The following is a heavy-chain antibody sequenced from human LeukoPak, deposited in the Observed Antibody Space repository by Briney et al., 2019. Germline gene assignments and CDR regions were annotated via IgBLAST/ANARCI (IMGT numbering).Heavy chain of an antibody. J-gene: IGHJ4*02. CDR1: GFTFSSYE. Sequence: GGSLRLSCAASGFTFSSYEMNWVRQAPGKGLEWVSYISSSGSTIYYADSVKGRFTISRDNAKNSLYLQMNSLRAEDTAVYYCAREDNVWGSLDYWGQGTLVTVSS. V-gene: IGHV3-48*03. CDR3: AREDNVWGSLDY. D-gene: IGHD3-16*01. CDR2: ISSSGSTI.